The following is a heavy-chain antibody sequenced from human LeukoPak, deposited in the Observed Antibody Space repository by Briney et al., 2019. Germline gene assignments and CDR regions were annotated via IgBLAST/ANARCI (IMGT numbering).Heavy chain of an antibody. V-gene: IGHV3-9*01. CDR1: GFTFDDYA. D-gene: IGHD2-15*01. J-gene: IGHJ4*02. Sequence: PGRSLRLSCAASGFTFDDYAMHWVRRAPGKGLEWVSGISWNSGSIGYADSVKGRFTISRDNAKNSLYLQMNSLRAEDTALYYCAKGSRLIAATHFDYWGQGTLVTVSS. CDR2: ISWNSGSI. CDR3: AKGSRLIAATHFDY.